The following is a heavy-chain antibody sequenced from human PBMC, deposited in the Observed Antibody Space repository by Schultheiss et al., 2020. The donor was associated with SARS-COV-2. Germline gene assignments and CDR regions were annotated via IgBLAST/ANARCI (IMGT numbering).Heavy chain of an antibody. V-gene: IGHV1-69*06. CDR3: ASTMGGWSIDY. CDR2: IIPIFGTA. D-gene: IGHD3-16*01. J-gene: IGHJ4*02. Sequence: SVKVSCKASGGTFSSYAISWVRQAPGQGLEWMGGIIPIFGTANYAQKFQGRVTITADKSTSTAYMELSSLRSEDTAVYYCASTMGGWSIDYWGQGTLVTVSS. CDR1: GGTFSSYA.